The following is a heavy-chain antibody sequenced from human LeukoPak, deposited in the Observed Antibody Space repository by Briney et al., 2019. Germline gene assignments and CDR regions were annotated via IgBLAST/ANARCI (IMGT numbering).Heavy chain of an antibody. CDR1: GGSISSTSFY. J-gene: IGHJ4*02. CDR2: IYYSGST. Sequence: SETLSLTCTVSGGSISSTSFYWGWIRQPPGKGLEWIGNIYYSGSTYYNPSLKSRVTISVDTSKNQFSLKLSSVTAADTAVYYCARLGGGAFGFDYWGQGTLVTVSS. V-gene: IGHV4-39*01. CDR3: ARLGGGAFGFDY. D-gene: IGHD1-26*01.